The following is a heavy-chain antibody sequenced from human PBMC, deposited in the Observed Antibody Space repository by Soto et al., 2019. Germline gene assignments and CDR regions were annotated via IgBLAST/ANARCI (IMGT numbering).Heavy chain of an antibody. J-gene: IGHJ6*02. V-gene: IGHV1-8*01. CDR1: GYTFTTYD. Sequence: QVQLVQSGAEVRKPGASVKVSCKASGYTFTTYDINWVRQATGQGLEWMGWMNPNSGNTVYAQKFQGRVTMTRNTSINTAYMELTSLTSDDTAVYYCARYHYYYCMDVWGQGTTVNVSS. CDR2: MNPNSGNT. CDR3: ARYHYYYCMDV. D-gene: IGHD3-22*01.